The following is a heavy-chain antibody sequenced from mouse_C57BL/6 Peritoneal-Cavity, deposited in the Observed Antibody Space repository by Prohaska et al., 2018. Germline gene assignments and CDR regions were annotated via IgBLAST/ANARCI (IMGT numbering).Heavy chain of an antibody. CDR3: GREVDY. CDR1: AYTFTYYY. J-gene: IGHJ2*01. Sequence: QVQLKQSGAVLLRPRASVKLSCKASAYTFTYYYINWLKQRPGQGLEWIARIYTESGNTYDNEKLKGKATLNAEKASSTGYMQLSSLTSEDSAVYFCGREVDYWGQGTTLTVSS. CDR2: IYTESGNT. V-gene: IGHV1-76*01.